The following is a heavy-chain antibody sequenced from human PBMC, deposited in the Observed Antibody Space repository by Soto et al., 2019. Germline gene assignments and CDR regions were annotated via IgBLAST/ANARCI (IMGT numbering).Heavy chain of an antibody. CDR3: AKDLTRQLAYWLDP. CDR1: GFSFTGYY. D-gene: IGHD6-6*01. Sequence: ASVKVSCKASGFSFTGYYIHWLRQAPGQGLEWMGWINAHSGGTEYAQKFQGRVTLTRDTSISTAYMTLSSLRSDDTAIYYCAKDLTRQLAYWLDPWGQGTQVTVS. V-gene: IGHV1-2*02. J-gene: IGHJ5*02. CDR2: INAHSGGT.